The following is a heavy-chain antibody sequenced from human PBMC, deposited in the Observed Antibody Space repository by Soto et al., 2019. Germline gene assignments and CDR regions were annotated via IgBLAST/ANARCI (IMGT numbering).Heavy chain of an antibody. CDR1: GYTFTSYA. Sequence: ASVKVSCKASGYTFTSYAMHWVRQAPGQRLEWMGWINAGNGNTKYSQKFQGRVTITRDTSASTAYMELSSLRSEDTAVYYCARESFLFVAGIQPLGYWGQGTLVTVSS. CDR2: INAGNGNT. CDR3: ARESFLFVAGIQPLGY. J-gene: IGHJ4*02. V-gene: IGHV1-3*01. D-gene: IGHD6-19*01.